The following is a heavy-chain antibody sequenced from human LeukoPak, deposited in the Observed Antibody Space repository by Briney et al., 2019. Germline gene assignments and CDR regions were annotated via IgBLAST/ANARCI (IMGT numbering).Heavy chain of an antibody. CDR1: GGTFGNYA. D-gene: IGHD5-18*01. CDR3: ARASSDDTAMATPFAY. CDR2: ITPIFGTA. V-gene: IGHV1-69*13. J-gene: IGHJ4*02. Sequence: ASVKVSCKASGGTFGNYAINWLRQAPGQGLEWMGVITPIFGTANYVQKFQCRVTITADESTSTAYMELSRLRSEDTAIYYCARASSDDTAMATPFAYWGQGTLVIVSS.